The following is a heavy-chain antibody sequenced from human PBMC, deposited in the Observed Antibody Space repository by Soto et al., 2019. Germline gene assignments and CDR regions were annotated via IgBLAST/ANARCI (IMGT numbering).Heavy chain of an antibody. J-gene: IGHJ4*02. Sequence: EVQLLESGGGLVQPGGSLRLSCAASGFTFSNYAMSWVRQAPGKGLEWVSAISGSGESTFYGDSVKGRFTVSRDNSKNTLDLQMNSLGVEDTAEYYCAKGGGSCCFDCWGQGTLVTVSS. CDR3: AKGGGSCCFDC. CDR1: GFTFSNYA. V-gene: IGHV3-23*01. CDR2: ISGSGEST. D-gene: IGHD2-15*01.